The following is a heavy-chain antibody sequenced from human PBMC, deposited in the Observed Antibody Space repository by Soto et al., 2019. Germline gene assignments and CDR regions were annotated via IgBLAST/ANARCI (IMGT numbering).Heavy chain of an antibody. CDR1: GFTFRKFW. Sequence: EVQLVQSGGGLAQPGKSLRLSCAASGFTFRKFWMHWVRQVPGKGPVWVSYISSDGTTTDYADSVKGRFTSSRDNAKDPLYLQMDSLRAEDTAVYYCSIQDCTNDVCLEAAATVGGALEYWGQGTLVTVS. V-gene: IGHV3-74*01. CDR2: ISSDGTTT. J-gene: IGHJ4*02. D-gene: IGHD2-8*01. CDR3: SIQDCTNDVCLEAAATVGGALEY.